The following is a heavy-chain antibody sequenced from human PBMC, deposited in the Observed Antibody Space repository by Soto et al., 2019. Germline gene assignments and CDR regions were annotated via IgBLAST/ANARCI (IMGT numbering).Heavy chain of an antibody. V-gene: IGHV1-18*01. J-gene: IGHJ4*02. CDR3: ARTASSGYYRYFDY. CDR1: GYTFTSNG. D-gene: IGHD3-22*01. Sequence: ASVKVSCKASGYTFTSNGISWVRQAPGQGLEWMGWISANSGNTNYAQKLQGRVTMTTDTSTSTAYMELRSLSSDDTAVYYCARTASSGYYRYFDYWGQGTLVTVSS. CDR2: ISANSGNT.